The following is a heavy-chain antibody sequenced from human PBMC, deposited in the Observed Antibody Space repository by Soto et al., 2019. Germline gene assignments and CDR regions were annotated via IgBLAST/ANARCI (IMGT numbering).Heavy chain of an antibody. V-gene: IGHV4-4*09. CDR1: GGSMRGQH. CDR2: HHSDST. J-gene: IGHJ4*02. D-gene: IGHD3-16*01. CDR3: ATYTVGEGGRGY. Sequence: QVQLQESGPGLVKPSETLSLTCTMSGGSMRGQHWSWIRQPPGKGLEWIGHHSDSTNYNPSLKSRITISTDTSKNQFSLKLSSVTAADTAVYYCATYTVGEGGRGYWGQGTLVTVSS.